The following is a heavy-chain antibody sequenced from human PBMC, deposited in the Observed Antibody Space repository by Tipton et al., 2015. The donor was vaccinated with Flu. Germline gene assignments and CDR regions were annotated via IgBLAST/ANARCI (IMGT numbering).Heavy chain of an antibody. CDR3: ALGGYSYGYWGFDYFDY. D-gene: IGHD5-18*01. Sequence: TLSLTCTVSGGSISSGGYYWSWIRQHPGKGLEWIGYIYYSGSTYYNPSLKSRVTISVDTSKNQFSLKLSSVTAADTAVYYCALGGYSYGYWGFDYFDYWGQGTLVTVSS. J-gene: IGHJ4*02. CDR1: GGSISSGGYY. V-gene: IGHV4-31*03. CDR2: IYYSGST.